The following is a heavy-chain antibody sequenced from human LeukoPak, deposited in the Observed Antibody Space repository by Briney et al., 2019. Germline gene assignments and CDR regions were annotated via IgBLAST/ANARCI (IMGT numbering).Heavy chain of an antibody. CDR1: GGSISSGSYY. Sequence: PSETLSLTSTVSGGSISSGSYYWSWIRQPAGKGLEWIGRMSISGSTNYNPSLNSRVTISVDTSKNQFSLKLSSVTAADTAVYYCAADPLWSAGAYWGQGTLVTVSS. J-gene: IGHJ1*01. D-gene: IGHD2-21*01. V-gene: IGHV4-61*02. CDR2: MSISGST. CDR3: AADPLWSAGAY.